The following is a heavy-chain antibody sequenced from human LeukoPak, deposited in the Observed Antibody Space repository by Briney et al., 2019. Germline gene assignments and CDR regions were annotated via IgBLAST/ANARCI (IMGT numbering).Heavy chain of an antibody. CDR1: GFTFSSYA. CDR3: AKDRGVSQDFDY. J-gene: IGHJ4*02. CDR2: ISGGGGST. Sequence: GGSLRLSCAASGFTFSSYAMSWVRQAPGKGLEWVSAISGGGGSTYYADSVKGRFTISRDNSKNTLYLQMNSLRAEDTAVYYCAKDRGVSQDFDYWGQGTLVTVSS. D-gene: IGHD3-10*01. V-gene: IGHV3-23*01.